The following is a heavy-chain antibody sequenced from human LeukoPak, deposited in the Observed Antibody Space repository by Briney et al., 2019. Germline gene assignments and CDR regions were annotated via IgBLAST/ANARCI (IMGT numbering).Heavy chain of an antibody. CDR2: IYYSGST. Sequence: SETLSLTCTVSGGSISSGDYYWSWIRQPPGKGLEWIGYIYYSGSTNYNPSLKSRVTISVDTSKNQFSLKLSSVTAADTAVYYCARDVGPEGLNWFDPWGQGTLVTVSS. CDR1: GGSISSGDYY. V-gene: IGHV4-61*08. CDR3: ARDVGPEGLNWFDP. J-gene: IGHJ5*02. D-gene: IGHD1-26*01.